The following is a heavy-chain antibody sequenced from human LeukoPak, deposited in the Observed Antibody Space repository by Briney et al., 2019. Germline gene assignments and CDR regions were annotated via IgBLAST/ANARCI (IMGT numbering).Heavy chain of an antibody. V-gene: IGHV1-2*02. CDR1: GYTFTGYY. J-gene: IGHJ4*02. CDR3: ARDLGSYDSSGYYHY. Sequence: GASVKVSCKASGYTFTGYYMHWVRQAPGQGLEWVGWINPNSGGTNYAQKFQGRVTMTRDTSISTAYMELSRLRSDDTAVYYCARDLGSYDSSGYYHYWGRGTLVTVSS. D-gene: IGHD3-22*01. CDR2: INPNSGGT.